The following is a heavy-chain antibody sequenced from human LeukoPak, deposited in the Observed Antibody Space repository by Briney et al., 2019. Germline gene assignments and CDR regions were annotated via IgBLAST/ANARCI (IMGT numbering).Heavy chain of an antibody. V-gene: IGHV5-51*01. CDR3: ARQRTSGDYYYYYMDV. CDR1: GYSFTSYW. CDR2: IYPGDSDT. J-gene: IGHJ6*03. D-gene: IGHD1-14*01. Sequence: GESLKISCKGSGYSFTSYWIGWVRQIPGKGLEWMGIIYPGDSDTRYSPSFQGQVTISADKSISTAYLQWSSLKASDTAMYYCARQRTSGDYYYYYMDVWGKGATVTVSS.